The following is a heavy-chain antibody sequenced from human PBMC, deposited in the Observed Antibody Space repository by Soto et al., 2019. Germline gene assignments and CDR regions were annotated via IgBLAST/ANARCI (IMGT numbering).Heavy chain of an antibody. CDR3: ARVPSFASFYWCGR. CDR1: GYIFTNND. D-gene: IGHD2-2*01. Sequence: GASVKVSCNASGYIFTNNDVSWVRQATGQGLERMGWMNPGSGDTGYAQKIQGRVTMTRNISIATAYMELSSLRDDDTAIYYWARVPSFASFYWCGRWRKGRRGTVSS. J-gene: IGHJ5*02. V-gene: IGHV1-8*01. CDR2: MNPGSGDT.